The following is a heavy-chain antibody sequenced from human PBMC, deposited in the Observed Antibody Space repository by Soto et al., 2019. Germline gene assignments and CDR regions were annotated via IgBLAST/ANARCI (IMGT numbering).Heavy chain of an antibody. Sequence: PSETLSLTCAVSGGSTSSGVYSWSWIRHPPGKGLEWIGYIYHSGSTYYNPSLKSRVTISVDRSKNQFSLKLSSVTAADTAVYYCARGRLIYYYYGMDVWGQGTTVTV. CDR3: ARGRLIYYYYGMDV. CDR1: GGSTSSGVYS. CDR2: IYHSGST. J-gene: IGHJ6*02. V-gene: IGHV4-30-2*01. D-gene: IGHD3-22*01.